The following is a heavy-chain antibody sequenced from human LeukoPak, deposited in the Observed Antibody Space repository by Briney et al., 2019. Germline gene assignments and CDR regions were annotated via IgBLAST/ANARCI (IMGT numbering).Heavy chain of an antibody. CDR2: IYYSGST. D-gene: IGHD3-10*01. CDR1: GGSISSYY. CDR3: ARVGSSNSHYDF. Sequence: PSETLSLTCTVSGGSISSYYWSWIRQPPGKGLEWIGYIYYSGSTNYNPSPKSRVTISVDTSKNQFSLKLSSVTAADTAVYYCARVGSSNSHYDFWGPGTLVTVSS. V-gene: IGHV4-59*01. J-gene: IGHJ4*02.